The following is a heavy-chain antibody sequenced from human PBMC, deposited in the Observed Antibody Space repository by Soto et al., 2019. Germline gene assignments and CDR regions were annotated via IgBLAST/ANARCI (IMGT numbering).Heavy chain of an antibody. CDR2: IDPSDSYT. CDR3: AAQGEGIALDY. J-gene: IGHJ4*02. D-gene: IGHD3-16*01. V-gene: IGHV5-10-1*01. CDR1: GYSFPSYW. Sequence: GESLKISCKGSGYSFPSYWISWVRQMPGKGLEWMGRIDPSDSYTNYSPSFQGHVTISADKSISTAYLQWSSLKASDTAMYYCAAQGEGIALDYWGQGTLVTVSS.